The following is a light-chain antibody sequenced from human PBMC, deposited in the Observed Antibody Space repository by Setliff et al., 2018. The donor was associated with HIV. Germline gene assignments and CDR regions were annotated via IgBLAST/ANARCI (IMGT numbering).Light chain of an antibody. CDR1: SSNIGAGYD. CDR2: DNT. Sequence: QSVLTQPPSVSGAPGQRVTISCTGSSSNIGAGYDVHWYQQLPGTAPKLLIYDNTNRPSGVPDRFSGSNSGTSASLAITGLQAEDEADYYCQSYDSGLGVFGTGTKV. J-gene: IGLJ1*01. V-gene: IGLV1-40*01. CDR3: QSYDSGLGV.